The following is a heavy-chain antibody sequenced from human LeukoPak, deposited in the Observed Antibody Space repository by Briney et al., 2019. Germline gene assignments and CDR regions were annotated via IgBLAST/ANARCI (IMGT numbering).Heavy chain of an antibody. CDR1: GFTFSSYA. V-gene: IGHV3-23*01. CDR3: AIQWKLLSGFDY. Sequence: PGGSLRLSCAASGFTFSSYAMSWVRQAPGKGLEWVSAISGSGGSTYYADSVKGRFTIFRDNSKNTLYLQINSLRAEDTAVYYCAIQWKLLSGFDYWGQGTLVTVSS. D-gene: IGHD1-26*01. J-gene: IGHJ4*02. CDR2: ISGSGGST.